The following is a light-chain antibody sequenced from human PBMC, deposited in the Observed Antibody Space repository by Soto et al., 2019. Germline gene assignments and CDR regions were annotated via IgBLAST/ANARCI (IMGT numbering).Light chain of an antibody. V-gene: IGLV2-14*01. J-gene: IGLJ7*01. CDR1: SSDVGGYNY. CDR3: SSSTSSSAPSAV. Sequence: QSALTQPASVSGSPGQSITISCTGTSSDVGGYNYVSWYQQHPGKAPKLMIYDVSNRPSGVSNRFSGSKSGNTASLTISGLQAEDGADYFCSSSTSSSAPSAVFGGGTQLTVL. CDR2: DVS.